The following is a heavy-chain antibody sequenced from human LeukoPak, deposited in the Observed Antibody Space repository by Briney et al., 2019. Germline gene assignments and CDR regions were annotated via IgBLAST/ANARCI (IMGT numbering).Heavy chain of an antibody. CDR2: IWSDGNNR. V-gene: IGHV3-33*01. D-gene: IGHD3-22*01. J-gene: IGHJ1*01. CDR1: GFTFRNYG. Sequence: PGGSLRLSCAASGFTFRNYGMHWVRQATGKGLEWVSFIWSDGNNRFYADSVKGRFTISRDNAKNSLYLQMNSLRVEDTAVYYCARVGYYDSGNYYAYFQHWGQGTLVTVSS. CDR3: ARVGYYDSGNYYAYFQH.